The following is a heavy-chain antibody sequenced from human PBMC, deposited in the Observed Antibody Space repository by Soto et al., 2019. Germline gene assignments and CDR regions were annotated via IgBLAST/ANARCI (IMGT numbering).Heavy chain of an antibody. CDR2: IIPIFGTA. Sequence: VKVSCKASGGSFSSYDISWVRQAPGQGLEWMGGIIPIFGTANYAQKFQGRVTITADESTSTAYMELSSLRSEDTTVYYCARGAIAVVLDYWGQGTLVTVSS. J-gene: IGHJ4*02. D-gene: IGHD6-19*01. CDR3: ARGAIAVVLDY. CDR1: GGSFSSYD. V-gene: IGHV1-69*13.